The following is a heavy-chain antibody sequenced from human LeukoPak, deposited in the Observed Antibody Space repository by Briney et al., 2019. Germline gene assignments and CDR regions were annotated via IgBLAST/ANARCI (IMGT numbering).Heavy chain of an antibody. CDR1: GYTFTVYY. V-gene: IGHV1-2*02. CDR3: ARRTTEMVNDY. J-gene: IGHJ4*02. D-gene: IGHD5-24*01. Sequence: ASVKVSCKASGYTFTVYYVHWMRQAPGQGLEWMGWINPNDGATDHAQKFQGRVTMTRDTSISTLYMELNSLRSDDTAVYYCARRTTEMVNDYWGQGTLVTVSS. CDR2: INPNDGAT.